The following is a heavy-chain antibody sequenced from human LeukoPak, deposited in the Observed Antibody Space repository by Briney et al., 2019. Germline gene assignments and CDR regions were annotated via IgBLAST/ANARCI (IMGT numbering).Heavy chain of an antibody. CDR1: GFTFTGYY. CDR3: ARDYNC. CDR2: ISSSGTVI. V-gene: IGHV3-11*01. Sequence: PGGSLRLSCAAPGFTFTGYYMSWIRQAPGKGLEWVSYISSSGTVIYYGDSVKGRFTISRDNAKKSLYLQMNSLRAEDTAVYYCARDYNCWGQGTLVTVSS. D-gene: IGHD3-10*01. J-gene: IGHJ4*02.